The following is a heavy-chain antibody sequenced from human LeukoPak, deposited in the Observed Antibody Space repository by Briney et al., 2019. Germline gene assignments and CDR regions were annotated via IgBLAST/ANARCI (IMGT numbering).Heavy chain of an antibody. CDR1: GYTLTELS. Sequence: ASVKVSCKVSGYTLTELSMHWVRQAPGKGLEWMGGFDPEDGETIYAQKFQGRVTMTGDTSTDTAYMELSSLRSEDTAVYYCATQRLAAVAGIGGVCYWGQGTLVTVSS. V-gene: IGHV1-24*01. D-gene: IGHD6-19*01. J-gene: IGHJ4*02. CDR2: FDPEDGET. CDR3: ATQRLAAVAGIGGVCY.